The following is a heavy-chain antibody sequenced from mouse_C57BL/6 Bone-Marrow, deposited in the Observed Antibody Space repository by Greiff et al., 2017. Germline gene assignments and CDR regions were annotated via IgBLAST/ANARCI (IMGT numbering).Heavy chain of an antibody. D-gene: IGHD1-1*01. V-gene: IGHV1-53*01. Sequence: QVQLQQPGTELVKPGASVKLSCKASGYTFTSYWMHWVKQRPGQGLEWIGNINPSNGGTNYNEKFKGKATLTVDKSSSTAYMQLNSLTSEDSAVYYCAITTVVATNFEYWGQGTTLTVSS. CDR2: INPSNGGT. CDR1: GYTFTSYW. J-gene: IGHJ2*01. CDR3: AITTVVATNFEY.